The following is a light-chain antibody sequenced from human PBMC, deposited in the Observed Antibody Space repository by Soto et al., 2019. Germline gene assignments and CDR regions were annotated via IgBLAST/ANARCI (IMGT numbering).Light chain of an antibody. Sequence: EIVLTQSPGTLSLSPGERATLSCRASQSVSSSYLAWYQQKPGQAPRRLIYGASSRATGIPDRFSGSGSGTDFTLTISRLEPEDFAVYYCQYYGTSPQTFGQGTKVDI. CDR1: QSVSSSY. CDR2: GAS. CDR3: QYYGTSPQT. V-gene: IGKV3-20*01. J-gene: IGKJ1*01.